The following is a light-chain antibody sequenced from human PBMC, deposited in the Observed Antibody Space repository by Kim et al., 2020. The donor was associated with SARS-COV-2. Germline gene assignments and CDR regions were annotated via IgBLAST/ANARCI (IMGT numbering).Light chain of an antibody. CDR3: QQAKRVLYS. V-gene: IGKV1-12*01. CDR1: KRTSSR. J-gene: IGKJ2*03. CDR2: AAS. Sequence: SGSVGATVSTTGRAGKRTSSRLAWYKRELGTAPKFLIYAASSLQSGAPSRFSGSGSGPDFTPTFPSPQLEEFATYNCQQAKRVLYSFGQGTKWEI.